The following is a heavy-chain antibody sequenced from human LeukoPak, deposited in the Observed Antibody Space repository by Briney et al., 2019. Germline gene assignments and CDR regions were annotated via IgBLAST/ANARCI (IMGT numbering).Heavy chain of an antibody. J-gene: IGHJ6*02. CDR2: MNPNSGNT. CDR1: GYTFTNYD. CDR3: ARVHAISLGYGMDV. D-gene: IGHD7-27*01. Sequence: ASVKVSCKTSGYTFTNYDINWVRQATGQGLEWMGWMNPNSGNTGYAQKFQGRVTMTRNTSISTAYMELSSLRSEDTAVYYCARVHAISLGYGMDVWGQGTTVTVSS. V-gene: IGHV1-8*02.